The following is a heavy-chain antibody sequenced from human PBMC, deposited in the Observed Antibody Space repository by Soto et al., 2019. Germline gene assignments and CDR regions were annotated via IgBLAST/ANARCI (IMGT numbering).Heavy chain of an antibody. CDR2: IGFDGSEI. CDR3: ARDGVGGTVFFGYLDY. Sequence: GGSLRLSCAASGFTFRGYWMHWVRQVPGKGLVWVSVIGFDGSEIYYGDFVQGRFTISRDNSKNTLYLQMNSLRADDTAVYYCARDGVGGTVFFGYLDYWGPGALVTVSS. D-gene: IGHD1-26*01. CDR1: GFTFRGYW. V-gene: IGHV3-33*08. J-gene: IGHJ4*02.